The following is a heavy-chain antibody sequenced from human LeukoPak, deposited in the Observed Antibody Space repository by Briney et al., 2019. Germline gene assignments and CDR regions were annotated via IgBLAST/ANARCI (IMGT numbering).Heavy chain of an antibody. Sequence: GASVKVSCKASGYTFTTYDINWVRQAAGQGFEWMGWMNPKSGDAGYADKFPGRVAITRDTSINTAYLELSTLTSDDTAVYYCARGPFGNCGGGPCHFRDIDNWYDPWGQGTLVTVSS. J-gene: IGHJ5*02. CDR3: ARGPFGNCGGGPCHFRDIDNWYDP. CDR2: MNPKSGDA. CDR1: GYTFTTYD. V-gene: IGHV1-8*03. D-gene: IGHD2-21*01.